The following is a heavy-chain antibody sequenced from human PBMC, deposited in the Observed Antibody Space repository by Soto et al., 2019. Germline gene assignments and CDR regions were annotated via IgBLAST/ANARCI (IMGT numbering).Heavy chain of an antibody. Sequence: QITLKESGPTLVKPTQTFTLTCTFSGFSLSTTGVGVGWVRQALGKALEYLAIIFWDDDKYYSPPLKSRISITKDTSKNQVVLTVTAVDHVDTATYYCAYRRLRGATYFDLWGRGTLVTVSS. CDR3: AYRRLRGATYFDL. V-gene: IGHV2-5*02. CDR2: IFWDDDK. J-gene: IGHJ2*01. CDR1: GFSLSTTGVG. D-gene: IGHD2-15*01.